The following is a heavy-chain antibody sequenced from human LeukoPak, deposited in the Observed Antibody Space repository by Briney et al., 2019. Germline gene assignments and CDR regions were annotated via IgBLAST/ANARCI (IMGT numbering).Heavy chain of an antibody. CDR3: AKDISGDYYDSSGPLGY. V-gene: IGHV3-23*01. Sequence: GGSLRLSCAASGFTFSSYAMSWVRQAPGKGLEWVSAISGSGGSTYYADSVKGRFTISRDNSKNSLYLQMNSLRAEDTALYYCAKDISGDYYDSSGPLGYWGQGTLVTVSS. CDR2: ISGSGGST. CDR1: GFTFSSYA. J-gene: IGHJ4*02. D-gene: IGHD3-22*01.